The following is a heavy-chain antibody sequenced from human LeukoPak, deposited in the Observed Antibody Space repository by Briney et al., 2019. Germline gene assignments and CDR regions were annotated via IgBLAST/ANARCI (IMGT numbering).Heavy chain of an antibody. CDR3: ARAGYGGTPPEVDY. D-gene: IGHD4-23*01. V-gene: IGHV4-61*01. Sequence: SETLSLTCTVSGGSISSSSYYWSWIRQPPGKGLEWIGYIYYSGSTNYNPSLKSRVTISVDTSKNQFSLKLSSVTAADTAVYYCARAGYGGTPPEVDYWGQGTLVTVSS. J-gene: IGHJ4*02. CDR2: IYYSGST. CDR1: GGSISSSSYY.